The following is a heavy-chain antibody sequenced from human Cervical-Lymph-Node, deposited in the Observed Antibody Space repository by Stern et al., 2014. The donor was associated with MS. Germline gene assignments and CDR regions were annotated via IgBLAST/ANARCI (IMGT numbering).Heavy chain of an antibody. CDR3: ARRNDYLESSPLFDS. V-gene: IGHV4-31*03. J-gene: IGHJ4*02. CDR2: LANRGIT. Sequence: LQLEESGPGLVKPSQTLTLSCTASGGTINEGTFYWRWLSQQPGKGLVWGVFLANRGITYSNPFLESRVIISLVSSDNRYFLTLSFVTATDAALYYYARRNDYLESSPLFDSWGQGIMVTVSS. CDR1: GGTINEGTFY. D-gene: IGHD3-22*01.